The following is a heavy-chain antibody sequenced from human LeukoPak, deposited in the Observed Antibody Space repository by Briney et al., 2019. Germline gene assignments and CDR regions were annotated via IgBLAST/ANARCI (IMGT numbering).Heavy chain of an antibody. CDR3: ARDWSGYYNCFDY. D-gene: IGHD3-3*01. CDR1: GGSISSGGYY. J-gene: IGHJ4*02. Sequence: SETLSLTCTVSGGSISSGGYYWSWIRQHPGKGLEWIGYIYYSGSTYYNPSLKSRVTISVDTSKNQFSLKLSSVTAADTAVYYCARDWSGYYNCFDYWGQGTLVTVSS. CDR2: IYYSGST. V-gene: IGHV4-31*03.